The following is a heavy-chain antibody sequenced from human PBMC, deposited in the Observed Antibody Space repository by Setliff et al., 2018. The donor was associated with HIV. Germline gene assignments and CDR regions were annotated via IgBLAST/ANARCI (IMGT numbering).Heavy chain of an antibody. CDR2: VDPEDGET. V-gene: IGHV1-69-2*01. Sequence: ASVKFSCKASGYTFTAYYMHWVQQAPGKGLEWVGRVDPEDGETMYAEKLQGRVTITADTSTDTAYLELSSLRSEDTAVYYCATVSGDYYDSSDRPWGQGTLVTVSS. J-gene: IGHJ5*02. CDR1: GYTFTAYY. D-gene: IGHD3-22*01. CDR3: ATVSGDYYDSSDRP.